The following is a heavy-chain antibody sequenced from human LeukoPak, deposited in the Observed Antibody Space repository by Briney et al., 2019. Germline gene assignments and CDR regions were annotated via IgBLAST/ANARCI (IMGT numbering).Heavy chain of an antibody. CDR2: IYYSGST. CDR1: GGSISSYY. D-gene: IGHD6-13*01. J-gene: IGHJ4*02. V-gene: IGHV4-59*01. CDR3: ARAQIAGPFDY. Sequence: KPSETLSLTCTVSGGSISSYYWSWIRQPPGKGLEWIGYIYYSGSTNYNPSLKSRVTISVDTSKNQFSLKLSSVTAADTAVYYCARAQIAGPFDYWGQGTLVTVSS.